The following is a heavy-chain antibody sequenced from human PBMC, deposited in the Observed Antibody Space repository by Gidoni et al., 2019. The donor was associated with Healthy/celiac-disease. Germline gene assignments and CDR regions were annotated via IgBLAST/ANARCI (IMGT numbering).Heavy chain of an antibody. CDR3: ATIPKGVTVTAY. CDR2: IIWNSGCI. Sequence: EVQLGVAGGGLVQPGRSRRHSGAASGSTLDDYAMPWVRQAPGNGLEWVSGIIWNSGCIGYADSVKGRFTISRDNAKNSLYLQMNSLRAEDTALYYCATIPKGVTVTAYWGQGTLVTVSS. D-gene: IGHD2-21*02. CDR1: GSTLDDYA. J-gene: IGHJ4*02. V-gene: IGHV3-9*01.